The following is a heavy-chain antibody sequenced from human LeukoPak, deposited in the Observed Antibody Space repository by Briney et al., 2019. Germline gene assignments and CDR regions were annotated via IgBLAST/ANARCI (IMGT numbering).Heavy chain of an antibody. D-gene: IGHD6-6*01. J-gene: IGHJ4*02. V-gene: IGHV3-21*01. CDR1: GFTFSSYS. Sequence: GGSLRLSCAASGFTFSSYSMNWVRQAPGKGLEWVSVISRSSGSIYYADSVKGRFTISRDNAKNSLYLQMNSLRAEDTALYYCAREREGAARGSEFDCWGQGTLVTVSS. CDR3: AREREGAARGSEFDC. CDR2: ISRSSGSI.